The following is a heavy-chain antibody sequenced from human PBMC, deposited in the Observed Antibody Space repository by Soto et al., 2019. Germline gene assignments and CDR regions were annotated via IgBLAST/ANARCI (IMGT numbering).Heavy chain of an antibody. J-gene: IGHJ4*02. Sequence: QITLKESGPPLVRPAQTLTLTCAFSGFSLTTTSMGVAWIRQPPGKALEWLALIYWDDDQRYSPSLKARLTISKDPSRSRVVLTISNMNPEDTGTYFCAHAGDYDLLSFDHWGPGTLVTVSS. D-gene: IGHD4-17*01. CDR2: IYWDDDQ. V-gene: IGHV2-5*02. CDR3: AHAGDYDLLSFDH. CDR1: GFSLTTTSMG.